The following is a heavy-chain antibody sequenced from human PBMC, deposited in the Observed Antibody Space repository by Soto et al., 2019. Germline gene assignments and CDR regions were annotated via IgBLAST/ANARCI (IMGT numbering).Heavy chain of an antibody. CDR2: IYYSGST. D-gene: IGHD3-10*01. J-gene: IGHJ4*02. V-gene: IGHV4-31*03. CDR1: GGSISSGGYY. CDR3: ARVTILWFGELLPGTVLLPGPVDY. Sequence: PSETLSLTCTVSGGSISSGGYYWSWIRQHPGKGLEWIGYIYYSGSTYYNPSLKSRVTISVDTSKNQFSLKLSSVTAADTAVYYCARVTILWFGELLPGTVLLPGPVDYWGQGTLVTVSS.